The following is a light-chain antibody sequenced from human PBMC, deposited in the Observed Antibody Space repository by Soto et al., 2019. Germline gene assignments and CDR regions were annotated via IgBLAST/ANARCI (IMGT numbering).Light chain of an antibody. V-gene: IGKV3-11*01. CDR2: DAS. Sequence: ELVLTQSPATLSLSPGARATLSCRASQSVSSYLAWYQQKPGQAPRLLIYDASNRATGIPARFSGSVSGTDFTLPISSLEPEDFAAYYGQQRSTWPPFSFGPGTKVDIK. CDR1: QSVSSY. CDR3: QQRSTWPPFS. J-gene: IGKJ3*01.